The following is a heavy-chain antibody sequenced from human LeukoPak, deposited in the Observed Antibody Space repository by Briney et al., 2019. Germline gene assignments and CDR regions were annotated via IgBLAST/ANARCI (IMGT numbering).Heavy chain of an antibody. CDR2: ISWDGGST. J-gene: IGHJ4*02. Sequence: GGSLRLSCAASGFTFDDYTMHRVRQAPGKGLEWVSLISWDGGSTYYADSVKGRFTISRDNSKNSLYLQMNSLRTEDTALYYCAKDRVRGGRDLQDWGQGTLVTVSS. CDR3: AKDRVRGGRDLQD. D-gene: IGHD3-10*01. V-gene: IGHV3-43*01. CDR1: GFTFDDYT.